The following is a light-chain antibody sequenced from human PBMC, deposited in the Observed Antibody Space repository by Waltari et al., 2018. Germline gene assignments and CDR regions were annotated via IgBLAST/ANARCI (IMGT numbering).Light chain of an antibody. CDR1: QTISSY. Sequence: DIQMTHSPSSLSASVGDRVTITCRASQTISSYLNCNQQKPGNAPNLLIYAASSLQRVVPSRFSGSGSGIDFSFIITSLQPEDFATYCCQESYSFTRTFGQATKVEIK. J-gene: IGKJ1*01. CDR3: QESYSFTRT. CDR2: AAS. V-gene: IGKV1-39*01.